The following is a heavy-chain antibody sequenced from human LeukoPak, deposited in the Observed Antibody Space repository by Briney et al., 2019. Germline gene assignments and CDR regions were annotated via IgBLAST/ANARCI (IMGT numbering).Heavy chain of an antibody. V-gene: IGHV4-34*01. CDR1: GGSFSGYY. J-gene: IGHJ5*02. CDR3: ARGPQRMLLYNWFDP. Sequence: SETLSLTCAVYGGSFSGYYWSWLRQPPGKGLEWIGEINHGGSTNYNPSLKSRVTISVDTSKNQFSLKLSSVTAAETAVYYCARGPQRMLLYNWFDPWGQGTLVTVSS. D-gene: IGHD2-8*01. CDR2: INHGGST.